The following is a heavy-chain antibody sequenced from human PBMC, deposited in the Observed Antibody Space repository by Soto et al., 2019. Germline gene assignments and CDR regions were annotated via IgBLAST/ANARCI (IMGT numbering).Heavy chain of an antibody. CDR2: IYYSGST. CDR1: GGSISSGDYY. CDR3: ARDVYSGYEHPPGVDY. J-gene: IGHJ4*02. V-gene: IGHV4-30-4*01. Sequence: SETLSLTCTVSGGSISSGDYYWSWIRQPPGKGLEWIGYIYYSGSTYYNPSLKSRVTISVDTSKNQFSLKLSSVTAADTAVYYCARDVYSGYEHPPGVDYWGQGTLITVSS. D-gene: IGHD5-12*01.